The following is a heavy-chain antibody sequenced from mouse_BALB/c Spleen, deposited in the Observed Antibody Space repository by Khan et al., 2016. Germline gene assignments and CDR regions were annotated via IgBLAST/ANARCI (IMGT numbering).Heavy chain of an antibody. V-gene: IGHV9-2-1*01. CDR1: GYTFTDYS. J-gene: IGHJ2*01. CDR3: SRGSMFMTFDY. CDR2: INTETGQP. Sequence: QIQLVQSGPELKKPGETVKISCKASGYTFTDYSMLWVKQAPGKGLKWMGWINTETGQPTYADDFKGRFAFSLGTSASTVYLQINNLKNEDLAIYFCSRGSMFMTFDYWGQGTTLTVSA. D-gene: IGHD1-1*01.